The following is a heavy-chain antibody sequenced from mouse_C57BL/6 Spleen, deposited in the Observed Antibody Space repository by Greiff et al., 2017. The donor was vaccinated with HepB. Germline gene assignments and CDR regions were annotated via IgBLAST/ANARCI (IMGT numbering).Heavy chain of an antibody. CDR2: ISGGGGNT. Sequence: EVKLVESGGGLVKPGGSLKLSCAASGFTFSSYTMSWVRQTPEKRLEWVATISGGGGNTYYPDSVKGRFTISRDNAKNTRYLQMSSLRSEDTALYYCARQVTRVYYFDYWGQGTTLTVSS. CDR3: ARQVTRVYYFDY. CDR1: GFTFSSYT. D-gene: IGHD2-13*01. J-gene: IGHJ2*01. V-gene: IGHV5-9*01.